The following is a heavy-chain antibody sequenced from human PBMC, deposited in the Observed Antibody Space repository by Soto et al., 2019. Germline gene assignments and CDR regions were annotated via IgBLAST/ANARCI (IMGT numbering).Heavy chain of an antibody. V-gene: IGHV4-31*03. CDR3: ARGTMLRGPGYYYAMDI. J-gene: IGHJ6*02. CDR2: IYYSGRS. CDR1: GDSISRNGHF. Sequence: PSETLSLTCTVSGDSISRNGHFWTWIRQHTGKGLEWIGYIYYSGRSSYNPSLKSRVIISVDTSKNQFSLNLTAVTAADTAVYYCARGTMLRGPGYYYAMDIWGQGTTVTVSS. D-gene: IGHD3-10*01.